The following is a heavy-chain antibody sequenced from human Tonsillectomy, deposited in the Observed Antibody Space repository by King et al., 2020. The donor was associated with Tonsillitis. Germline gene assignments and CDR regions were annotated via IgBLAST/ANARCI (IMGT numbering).Heavy chain of an antibody. V-gene: IGHV3-48*03. D-gene: IGHD3-22*01. J-gene: IGHJ6*03. CDR1: GFTFSSYE. Sequence: VQLVESGGGLVQPGGSLRLSCAASGFTFSSYEMNWVRQAPGKGLEWVSYISSSGSTIYYADSVKGRFTISRDNAKNSLYLQMNSLRAEDTAVYYCARAEYYYDSSPYYYMDVWGKGTTVTVSS. CDR3: ARAEYYYDSSPYYYMDV. CDR2: ISSSGSTI.